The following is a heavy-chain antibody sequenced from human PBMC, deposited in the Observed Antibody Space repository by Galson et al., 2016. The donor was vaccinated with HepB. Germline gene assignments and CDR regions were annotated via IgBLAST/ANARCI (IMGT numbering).Heavy chain of an antibody. J-gene: IGHJ6*02. V-gene: IGHV4-31*03. CDR2: SHYSGST. Sequence: LTCTVSGGSVGNNGFYWSWIRQRPGKGLEWIGYSHYSGSTYHKPSLRSRVTISLDSSKNQFSLKLTSVTAADTAVYYCASAGGESGYDYYYGMDVWGQGTSVTVSS. CDR3: ASAGGESGYDYYYGMDV. CDR1: GGSVGNNGFY. D-gene: IGHD3-16*01.